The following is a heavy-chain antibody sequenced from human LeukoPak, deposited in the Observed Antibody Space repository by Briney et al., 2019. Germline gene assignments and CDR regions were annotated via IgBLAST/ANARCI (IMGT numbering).Heavy chain of an antibody. CDR1: GFTFSSYG. D-gene: IGHD6-13*01. Sequence: PGGSLRLSCAVSGFTFSSYGMHWVRQAPGKGLEWVAFIRYDGSNKYYADSVKGRFTISRDNSKNTLYLQMNSLRAEDTALYYCAKDRAAAGTRLPDYWGQGTLVTVSS. CDR2: IRYDGSNK. V-gene: IGHV3-30*02. CDR3: AKDRAAAGTRLPDY. J-gene: IGHJ4*02.